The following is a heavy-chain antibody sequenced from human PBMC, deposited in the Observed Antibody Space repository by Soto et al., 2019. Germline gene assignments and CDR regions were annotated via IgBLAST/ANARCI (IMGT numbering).Heavy chain of an antibody. CDR1: GFTLSDHH. J-gene: IGHJ4*02. CDR2: TRKRSDSFTT. V-gene: IGHV3-72*01. Sequence: EVQLVESGGGLVQPGGSLRLSCAASGFTLSDHHINWVRQAPGKGLEWLGRTRKRSDSFTTEYAASVKGRSTISRDGSGTLVLLQTNSLNTDDTGVYYCMRESFYAFEDWGQGTLVTVSS. CDR3: MRESFYAFED. D-gene: IGHD2-2*01.